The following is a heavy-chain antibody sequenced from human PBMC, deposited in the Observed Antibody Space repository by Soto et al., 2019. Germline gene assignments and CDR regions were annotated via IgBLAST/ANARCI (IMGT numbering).Heavy chain of an antibody. CDR1: GFTFSSYA. J-gene: IGHJ6*02. V-gene: IGHV3-23*01. CDR2: ISGSGGST. Sequence: EVQLLESGGGLVQPGGSLRLSCAASGFTFSSYAMSWVRQAPGKGLEWVSAISGSGGSTYYADSVKGRFTISRDNSKNTLYLEVNSLRAEDMAVYYCATLSLYSSYYYYGMDVWGQGTTVTVSS. CDR3: ATLSLYSSYYYYGMDV. D-gene: IGHD4-4*01.